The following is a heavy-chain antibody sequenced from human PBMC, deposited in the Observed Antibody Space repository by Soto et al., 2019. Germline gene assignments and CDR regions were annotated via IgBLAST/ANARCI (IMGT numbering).Heavy chain of an antibody. CDR3: ARGGYDLNSFDP. CDR2: ISSSGSYI. Sequence: EVQLVESGGGLVKPGGSLRLSCAASGFTFSSYSMGWVRQAPGKGLEWVAYISSSGSYIYYADSVKGRFTVSRDNAKKSVLLQMNSLRAEDTAVYYCARGGYDLNSFDPWGQGTLVPVSS. D-gene: IGHD3-22*01. J-gene: IGHJ5*02. V-gene: IGHV3-21*01. CDR1: GFTFSSYS.